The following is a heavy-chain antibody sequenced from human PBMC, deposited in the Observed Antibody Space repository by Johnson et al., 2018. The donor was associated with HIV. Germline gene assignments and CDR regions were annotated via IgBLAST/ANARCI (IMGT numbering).Heavy chain of an antibody. CDR1: GFTFTNYW. Sequence: LVQPGGSLRLSCAVSGFTFTNYWMHWVRQAPGKGLVWVSRVNNDGGDTIYPGSVKGRFTISRENAKNSLYLQMNSLRAGDTAVYYCARDGGIQLWSAFDIWGQGTMVTVSS. D-gene: IGHD5-18*01. CDR2: VNNDGGDT. J-gene: IGHJ3*02. CDR3: ARDGGIQLWSAFDI. V-gene: IGHV3-74*01.